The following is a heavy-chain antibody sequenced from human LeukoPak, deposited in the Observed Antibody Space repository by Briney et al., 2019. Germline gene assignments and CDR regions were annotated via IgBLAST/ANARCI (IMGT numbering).Heavy chain of an antibody. D-gene: IGHD2-21*01. CDR3: ARGERHIPIYY. J-gene: IGHJ4*02. Sequence: SVKVSCKTSGGSFSNYAISWVRQAPGQGLEWMGGIIPLFGSPTYAQKFQGRVTITTDESTTTAYMELSSLRSDDTAMFYCARGERHIPIYYWGQGTLVTVSS. CDR2: IIPLFGSP. V-gene: IGHV1-69*05. CDR1: GGSFSNYA.